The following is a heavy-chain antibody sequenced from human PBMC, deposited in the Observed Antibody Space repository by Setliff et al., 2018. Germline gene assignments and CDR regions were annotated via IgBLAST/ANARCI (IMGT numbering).Heavy chain of an antibody. CDR3: ARDVYDFRTGQAGP. Sequence: GGSLRLSCAASGFRFSDLYMSWVRQVPGKGLEWLSKISGAGTTVYYADSVRGRFTISRDNAKNSLYLQMNSLRAEDTGVYYCARDVYDFRTGQAGPWGQGTLVTVSS. CDR1: GFRFSDLY. D-gene: IGHD3-3*01. V-gene: IGHV3-11*04. J-gene: IGHJ5*02. CDR2: ISGAGTTV.